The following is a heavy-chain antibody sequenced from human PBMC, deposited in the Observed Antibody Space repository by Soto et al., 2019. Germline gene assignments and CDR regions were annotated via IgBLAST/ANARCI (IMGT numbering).Heavy chain of an antibody. J-gene: IGHJ5*02. Sequence: SDTLSLTCTLSGGSISSYYWSWIRQPPGKGLEWIGYIYYSGSTNYNPSLKSRVTISVDTSKNQFSLKLSSVTAADTAVYYCASAGSSWLHWFDPRGQGTLVTVSS. CDR3: ASAGSSWLHWFDP. V-gene: IGHV4-59*01. D-gene: IGHD6-13*01. CDR2: IYYSGST. CDR1: GGSISSYY.